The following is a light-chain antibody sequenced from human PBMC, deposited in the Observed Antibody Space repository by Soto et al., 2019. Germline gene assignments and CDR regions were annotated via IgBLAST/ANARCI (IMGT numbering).Light chain of an antibody. CDR1: QIIGSW. Sequence: DIQMTQSPSSVSASIGDRVTITCRASQIIGSWLAWYQQKPGRAPTLLIYGASSLQSGVPSRFSGSGSGTDFTLTITSLQAEDSATYYCQQANSFPFTVGPGTKVDIK. CDR3: QQANSFPFT. V-gene: IGKV1-12*02. J-gene: IGKJ3*01. CDR2: GAS.